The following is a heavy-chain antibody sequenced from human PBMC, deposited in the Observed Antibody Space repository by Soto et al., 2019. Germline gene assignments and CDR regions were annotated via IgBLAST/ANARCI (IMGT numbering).Heavy chain of an antibody. J-gene: IGHJ6*02. CDR1: GGTFSSYA. Sequence: SVKVSCKASGGTFSSYAISWVRQAPGQGLEWMGGIIPIFGTANYAQKFQGRVTITADKSTSTAYMELSSLRSEDTAVYYCARAVVVTTIVVVPAAPLDVWGQGTTVTVSS. CDR2: IIPIFGTA. V-gene: IGHV1-69*06. CDR3: ARAVVVTTIVVVPAAPLDV. D-gene: IGHD2-2*01.